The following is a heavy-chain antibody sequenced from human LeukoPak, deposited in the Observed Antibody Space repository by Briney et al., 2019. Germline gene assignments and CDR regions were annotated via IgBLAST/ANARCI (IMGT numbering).Heavy chain of an antibody. Sequence: ASVKVSCKASGGTFSSYAISWVRQAPGQGLEWMGGIIPIFGTANYAQKFQGRVTITADESTSTAYMELSSLRSEDTAVYYCATGLSGLPVGATGGDYWGQGTLVTVSS. J-gene: IGHJ4*02. CDR2: IIPIFGTA. D-gene: IGHD1-26*01. CDR1: GGTFSSYA. V-gene: IGHV1-69*13. CDR3: ATGLSGLPVGATGGDY.